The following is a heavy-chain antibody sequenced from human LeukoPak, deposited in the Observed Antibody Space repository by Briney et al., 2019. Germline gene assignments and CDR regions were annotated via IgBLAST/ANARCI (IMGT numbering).Heavy chain of an antibody. Sequence: GASVKVSCKASGYTFTGYYMHWVRQAPGQGLEWMGWINPNSGGTNYAQKFQGRVTMTRDTSISTAYMELSRLRSDDTAVYYCARDLDYYGSGSYSRNYYYYYMDVWGKGTTVTVSS. CDR1: GYTFTGYY. CDR3: ARDLDYYGSGSYSRNYYYYYMDV. J-gene: IGHJ6*03. CDR2: INPNSGGT. D-gene: IGHD3-10*01. V-gene: IGHV1-2*02.